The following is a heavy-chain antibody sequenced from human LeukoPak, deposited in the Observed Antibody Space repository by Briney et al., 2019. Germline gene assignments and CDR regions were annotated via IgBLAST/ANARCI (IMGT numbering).Heavy chain of an antibody. Sequence: AGGSLRLSCVGSGFTLSNYWMHWVRQAPGKGLEWVSRIMFDGTFTMYADSVKGRFTTSRDNAKNTLYLHMNSLRAEDTAIYYCARDDYFSSWGQGTLVSVSS. CDR2: IMFDGTFT. V-gene: IGHV3-74*03. CDR3: ARDDYFSS. D-gene: IGHD3-16*01. J-gene: IGHJ5*02. CDR1: GFTLSNYW.